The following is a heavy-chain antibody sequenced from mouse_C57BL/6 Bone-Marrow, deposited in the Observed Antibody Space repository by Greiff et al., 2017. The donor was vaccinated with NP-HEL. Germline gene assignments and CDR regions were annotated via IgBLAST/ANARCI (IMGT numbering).Heavy chain of an antibody. D-gene: IGHD2-4*01. CDR2: ISYDGSN. CDR3: ASYYDYERYFDV. J-gene: IGHJ1*03. Sequence: EVKLVESGPGLVKPSQSLSLTCSVTGYSITSGYYWNWIRQFPGNKLEWMGYISYDGSNNYNPSLKNRISITRDTSKNQFFLKLNSVTTEDTATYYCASYYDYERYFDVWGTGTTVTVSS. CDR1: GYSITSGYY. V-gene: IGHV3-6*01.